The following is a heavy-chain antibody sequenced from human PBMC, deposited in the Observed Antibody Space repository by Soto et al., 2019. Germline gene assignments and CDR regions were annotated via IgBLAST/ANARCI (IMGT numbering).Heavy chain of an antibody. V-gene: IGHV1-69*02. D-gene: IGHD3-10*01. CDR1: GDTFNFYT. CDR2: VIPMLRMS. Sequence: QVQLVQSGAEVRKPGSSVKVSCMASGDTFNFYTISWVRQAPGQGLEWMGRVIPMLRMSNYAQKFQGRFTISADKSTSTAYMALSSLRSDDTAVYYCATNYGSGSTHFDYWGQGTLFTVSS. J-gene: IGHJ4*02. CDR3: ATNYGSGSTHFDY.